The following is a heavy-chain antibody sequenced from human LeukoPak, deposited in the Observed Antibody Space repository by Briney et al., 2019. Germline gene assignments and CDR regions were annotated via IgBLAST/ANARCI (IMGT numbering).Heavy chain of an antibody. Sequence: ASVRVSCKASGYDFISYGISWVRQAPGQGLEWMGWIGAYKGTTNYAQKFQGRVTLTTDTSTSTAYMELRSLRSDDTAVYYCARWPGGLSGTYYEPSTNWFDPWGQGVLVTVSS. CDR3: ARWPGGLSGTYYEPSTNWFDP. CDR2: IGAYKGTT. D-gene: IGHD3-10*01. V-gene: IGHV1-18*01. CDR1: GYDFISYG. J-gene: IGHJ5*02.